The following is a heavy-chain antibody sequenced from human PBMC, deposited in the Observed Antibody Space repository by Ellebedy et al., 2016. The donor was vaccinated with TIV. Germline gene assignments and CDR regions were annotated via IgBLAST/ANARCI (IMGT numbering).Heavy chain of an antibody. D-gene: IGHD3-10*01. CDR2: SRDKGNSYTT. Sequence: GESLKISCAVSGFTFSNHHMHWVRQAPGKGLEWVGLSRDKGNSYTTEYAASGKGRFTISRDDSKKSLYLQMNNLKTEETAVYFCARVLRSDNYYYNYMDVWGKGTTVTVSS. J-gene: IGHJ6*03. CDR1: GFTFSNHH. V-gene: IGHV3-72*01. CDR3: ARVLRSDNYYYNYMDV.